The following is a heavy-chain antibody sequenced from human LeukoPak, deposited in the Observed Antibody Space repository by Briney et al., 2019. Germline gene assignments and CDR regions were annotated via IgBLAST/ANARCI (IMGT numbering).Heavy chain of an antibody. Sequence: SETLSLTCAVYGGSFNGYYWSWIRQPPGKGLEWIGEINHSGSTNYNPSLKSRVTISVDTSKNQFSLKLSSVTAADTAVYYCARGRGYCSSTSCLHYFDYWGQGTLVTVSS. J-gene: IGHJ4*02. CDR3: ARGRGYCSSTSCLHYFDY. D-gene: IGHD2-2*01. CDR2: INHSGST. CDR1: GGSFNGYY. V-gene: IGHV4-34*01.